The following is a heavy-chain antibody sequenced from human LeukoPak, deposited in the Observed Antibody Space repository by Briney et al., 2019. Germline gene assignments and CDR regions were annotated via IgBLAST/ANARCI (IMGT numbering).Heavy chain of an antibody. V-gene: IGHV4-61*09. Sequence: PSQTLSLTCTVSGGSISSGSYYWSWIRQPAGKGLEWIGHLYTSGSTYYNPSLNSRITISVGTSKNQFSLRLSSVTAADTAVYYCARDGGYRRGYFDYWGQGTLVTVSP. CDR2: LYTSGST. D-gene: IGHD6-25*01. CDR1: GGSISSGSYY. CDR3: ARDGGYRRGYFDY. J-gene: IGHJ4*02.